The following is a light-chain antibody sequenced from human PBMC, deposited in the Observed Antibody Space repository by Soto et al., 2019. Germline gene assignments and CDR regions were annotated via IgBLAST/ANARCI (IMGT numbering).Light chain of an antibody. Sequence: EIVLTQSPATLSLSPGERATLSCRASQSVSNYLLWYQHKPGQAPRLLIYDASNRATDIPARFSGSGSGTDFPLTISRLAPEDSEVHYCQHRSTWPLTFGGGTKVEIK. V-gene: IGKV3-11*01. CDR3: QHRSTWPLT. CDR1: QSVSNY. CDR2: DAS. J-gene: IGKJ4*01.